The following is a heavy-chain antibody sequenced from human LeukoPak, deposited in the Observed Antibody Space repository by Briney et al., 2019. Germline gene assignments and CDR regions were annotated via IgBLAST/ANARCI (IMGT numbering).Heavy chain of an antibody. CDR2: IIPIFGTA. V-gene: IGHV1-69*01. CDR1: GGTFSSYA. J-gene: IGHJ4*02. CDR3: ARAYSGYDLDY. D-gene: IGHD5-12*01. Sequence: RWASVKVSCKASGGTFSSYAISWVRQAPGQGLEWMGGIIPIFGTANYAQKFQGRVTITADQSTSTAYMELSSLRSEDTAVYYCARAYSGYDLDYWGQGTLVTVSS.